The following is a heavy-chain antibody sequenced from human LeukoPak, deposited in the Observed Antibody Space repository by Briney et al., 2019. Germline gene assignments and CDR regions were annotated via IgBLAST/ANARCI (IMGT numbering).Heavy chain of an antibody. CDR2: IYYSGST. CDR1: GGSISSSSYY. D-gene: IGHD1-26*01. V-gene: IGHV4-39*02. J-gene: IGHJ4*02. CDR3: ARRQFASSYSDY. Sequence: SETLSLTCTVSGGSISSSSYYWGWIRQPPGKGLEWIGSIYYSGSTYYNPSLKSRVTISVDTTNNHFSLKLSSVTAADAAVYYCARRQFASSYSDYWGQGTLVTVCS.